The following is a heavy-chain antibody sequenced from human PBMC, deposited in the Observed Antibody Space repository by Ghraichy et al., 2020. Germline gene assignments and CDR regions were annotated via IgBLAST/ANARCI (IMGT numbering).Heavy chain of an antibody. Sequence: SETLSLTCTVSGGSISTYFWSWVRQPPGKGLEWIGHVYYTGATHYNPSLKSRLSISVDTSRNQLSLRLNSVTSADTAIYYCARDTYYYNGGADYNDAFDIWGQGTMVTVSS. D-gene: IGHD3-22*01. CDR2: VYYTGAT. J-gene: IGHJ3*02. CDR1: GGSISTYF. CDR3: ARDTYYYNGGADYNDAFDI. V-gene: IGHV4-59*01.